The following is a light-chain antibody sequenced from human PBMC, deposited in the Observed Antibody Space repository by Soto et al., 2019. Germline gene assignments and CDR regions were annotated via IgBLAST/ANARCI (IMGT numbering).Light chain of an antibody. V-gene: IGKV1-39*01. CDR3: QQTYAPPFT. Sequence: DIQVTQSPSSLSASVGDRVTITCRTSHNIATYLYWYQHRPGKAPNLLIYTATSLQSGVPSRFSGSGTGTDFTLTISALHPEDFTSYLCQQTYAPPFTFGRGTTV. CDR2: TAT. J-gene: IGKJ3*01. CDR1: HNIATY.